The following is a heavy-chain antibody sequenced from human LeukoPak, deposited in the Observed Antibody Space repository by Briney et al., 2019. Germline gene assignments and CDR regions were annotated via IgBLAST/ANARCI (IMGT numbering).Heavy chain of an antibody. J-gene: IGHJ5*02. D-gene: IGHD6-19*01. Sequence: PGGSLRLSCAASGFTFSSYSMNWVRQAPGKGLVWVSSISSSSSYIYYADSVKGRFTISRDNAKNSLYLQMNSLRAEDTAVYYCARDVIAVAGTSWFDPWGQGTLVTVSS. CDR3: ARDVIAVAGTSWFDP. CDR2: ISSSSSYI. V-gene: IGHV3-21*01. CDR1: GFTFSSYS.